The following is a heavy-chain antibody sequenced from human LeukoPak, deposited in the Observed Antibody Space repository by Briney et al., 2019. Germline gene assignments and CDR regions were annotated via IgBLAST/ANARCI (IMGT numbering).Heavy chain of an antibody. CDR1: GYRFTGYN. Sequence: ASVKVSCKASGYRFTGYNIDWVRQATGQRPEWMGRINAENGDTKYSQKFQGRVTITRDTFASTSYMELSSLRSEDTAVYYCARDQYNVIDSWGQGTLVTVLS. V-gene: IGHV1-3*01. CDR2: INAENGDT. J-gene: IGHJ4*02. CDR3: ARDQYNVIDS. D-gene: IGHD1-14*01.